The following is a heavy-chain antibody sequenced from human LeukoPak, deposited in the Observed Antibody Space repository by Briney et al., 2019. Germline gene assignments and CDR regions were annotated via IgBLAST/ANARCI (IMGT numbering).Heavy chain of an antibody. Sequence: SETLSLTCAVYGGSFSGYYWSWIRQPPGKGLGWIGEIYHSGSTNYNPSLKSRVTISVETSKNQFSLKLSSVTAADTAVYYRARGRGRHSSSWYYFDYWGQGTLVTVSS. J-gene: IGHJ4*02. D-gene: IGHD6-13*01. CDR2: IYHSGST. V-gene: IGHV4-34*01. CDR1: GGSFSGYY. CDR3: ARGRGRHSSSWYYFDY.